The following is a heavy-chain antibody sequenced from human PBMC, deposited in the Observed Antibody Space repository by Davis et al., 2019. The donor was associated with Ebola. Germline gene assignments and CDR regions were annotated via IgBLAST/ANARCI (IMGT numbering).Heavy chain of an antibody. CDR1: GFTFSSYA. V-gene: IGHV3-23*01. CDR3: AKDRGAAPDY. Sequence: GESLKISCAASGFTFSSYAMSWVRQAPGKGLEWVSAISGSGGSTYYADSVKGRFTISRDNSKNTLYLQMNSLRAEDTAVYYCAKDRGAAPDYWGQGTLVTVSS. D-gene: IGHD2-15*01. CDR2: ISGSGGST. J-gene: IGHJ4*02.